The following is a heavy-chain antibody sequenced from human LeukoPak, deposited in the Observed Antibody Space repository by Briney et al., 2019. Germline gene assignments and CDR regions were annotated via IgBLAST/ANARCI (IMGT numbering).Heavy chain of an antibody. Sequence: SETLSLTCTVSGGSISSYYWSWIRQPPGKGLEWIGYIYTSGSTNYSPSLKSRVTISVDTSKNQFSLKLSSVTAADTAVYYCARQRYYYDSSGYYAALDIWGQGTMVTVSS. CDR3: ARQRYYYDSSGYYAALDI. CDR2: IYTSGST. V-gene: IGHV4-4*09. CDR1: GGSISSYY. J-gene: IGHJ3*02. D-gene: IGHD3-22*01.